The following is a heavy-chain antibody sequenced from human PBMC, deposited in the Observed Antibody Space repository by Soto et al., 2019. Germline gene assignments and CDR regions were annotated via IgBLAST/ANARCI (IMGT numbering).Heavy chain of an antibody. CDR1: GFTFSSYA. V-gene: IGHV3-23*01. D-gene: IGHD3-16*01. CDR2: ISGSGGST. CDR3: AKNTHFTPYVYYGMDV. Sequence: EVQLLESGGGSVQPGGSLRLSCAASGFTFSSYAMSWVRQAPGKGLEWVSAISGSGGSTYYADSVKGRFTISRDNSKNTLYLQMNSLRAEDTAVYYCAKNTHFTPYVYYGMDVWGQGTTVTVSS. J-gene: IGHJ6*02.